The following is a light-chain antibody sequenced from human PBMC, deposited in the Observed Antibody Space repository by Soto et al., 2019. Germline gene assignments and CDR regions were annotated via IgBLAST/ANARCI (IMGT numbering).Light chain of an antibody. CDR3: QQYNNWPPWT. J-gene: IGKJ1*01. CDR1: QSVGSS. Sequence: EIVMTQSPATLSVSPGERATLSCRASQSVGSSLAWYQQKPGQAPRLLIYAASTRATGIPARFSGSGSGTEFTLTISSLQSEDFAVYYCQQYNNWPPWTFGQGTKVDIK. CDR2: AAS. V-gene: IGKV3-15*01.